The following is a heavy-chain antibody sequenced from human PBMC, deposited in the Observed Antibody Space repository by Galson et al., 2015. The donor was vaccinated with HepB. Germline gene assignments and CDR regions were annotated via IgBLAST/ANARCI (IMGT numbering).Heavy chain of an antibody. CDR2: SNAGNGNT. V-gene: IGHV1-3*02. CDR3: ARDKGYCSSTSCPPYYFDY. D-gene: IGHD2-2*01. J-gene: IGHJ4*02. Sequence: SVKVSCKASGYTFTSYAMHWVRQAPGQRLEWMGWSNAGNGNTKYSQEFQGRVTITRDTSASTAYMELSSLRSEDTAVYYCARDKGYCSSTSCPPYYFDYWGQGTLVTVSS. CDR1: GYTFTSYA.